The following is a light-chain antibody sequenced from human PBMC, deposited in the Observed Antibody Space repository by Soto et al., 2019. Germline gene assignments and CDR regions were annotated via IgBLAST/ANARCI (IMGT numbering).Light chain of an antibody. CDR1: QGIRND. V-gene: IGKV1-17*01. CDR3: LQHNTYPWT. J-gene: IGKJ1*01. CDR2: SAS. Sequence: IKMTQSPSSMSASVGDRVTITCRASQGIRNDLNWYQQKPGRAPKRLIYSASSLQSGVPSRFSGSGSGTEFTLTISSLQPEDFATYYCLQHNTYPWTCGQGNKGDIK.